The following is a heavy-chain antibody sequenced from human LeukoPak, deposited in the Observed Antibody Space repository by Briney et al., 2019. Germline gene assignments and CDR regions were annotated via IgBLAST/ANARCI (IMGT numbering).Heavy chain of an antibody. Sequence: NPSETLSLTCTVSGGSISSNSYYWGWIRQPPGKGLEWIGSIYYSGTYYNPSLKSRVTISVDTSKNQFSLKLSSVTAADTAVYYCARHPSMIRGVIKVGFDYWGQGTLVTVSS. V-gene: IGHV4-39*01. CDR1: GGSISSNSYY. CDR3: ARHPSMIRGVIKVGFDY. J-gene: IGHJ4*02. D-gene: IGHD3-10*01. CDR2: IYYSGT.